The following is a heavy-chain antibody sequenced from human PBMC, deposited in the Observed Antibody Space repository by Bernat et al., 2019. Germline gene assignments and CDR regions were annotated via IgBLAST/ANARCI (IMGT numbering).Heavy chain of an antibody. CDR2: IKRKSYNSAT. Sequence: EVQLVESGGGLVQPGGSLKLSCVASGFSFSGSDMHWVRQASGKGLEWVGRIKRKSYNSATAYGASVEGRFTISRDDSKNTAYLQMNSLRAEDTAVYYCASDSGSYTDAFDIWGQGTMVTVSS. CDR1: GFSFSGSD. V-gene: IGHV3-73*02. D-gene: IGHD1-26*01. CDR3: ASDSGSYTDAFDI. J-gene: IGHJ3*02.